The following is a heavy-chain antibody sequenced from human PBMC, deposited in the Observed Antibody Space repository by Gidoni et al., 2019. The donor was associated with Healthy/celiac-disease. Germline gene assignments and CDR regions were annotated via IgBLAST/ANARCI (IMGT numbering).Heavy chain of an antibody. D-gene: IGHD5-12*01. CDR3: ARENWEMATEIDY. CDR2: INSDGSST. J-gene: IGHJ4*02. CDR1: GFTFSSYW. V-gene: IGHV3-74*01. Sequence: EVQLVESGGGLVQPGGSLSLSCAASGFTFSSYWMHCVRQAPGKGLVWVSRINSDGSSTSYADSVKGRFTISRDNAKNTLYLQMNSLRAEDTAVYYCARENWEMATEIDYWGQGTLVTVSS.